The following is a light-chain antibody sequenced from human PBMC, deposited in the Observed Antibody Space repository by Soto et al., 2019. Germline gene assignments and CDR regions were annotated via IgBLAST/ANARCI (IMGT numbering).Light chain of an antibody. CDR3: QQYYSLPYT. CDR2: AAS. J-gene: IGKJ2*01. CDR1: QDISQD. V-gene: IGKV1-33*01. Sequence: DIQMTQSPSYLSAFVGDSVTITCQASQDISQDLNWYQQRPGEAPKLLIYAASILETGIPSRFSGSGSQTYIYFTISNLQPEDVAIYYCQQYYSLPYTLGQGTKLEI.